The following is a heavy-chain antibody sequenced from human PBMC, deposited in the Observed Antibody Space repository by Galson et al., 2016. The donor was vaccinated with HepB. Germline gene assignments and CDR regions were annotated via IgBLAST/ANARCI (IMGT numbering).Heavy chain of an antibody. CDR3: ARDPLSSGYMTYYFDY. D-gene: IGHD3-22*01. J-gene: IGHJ4*02. V-gene: IGHV3-23*01. CDR2: VSVSGGST. CDR1: GFTFSSYA. Sequence: SLRLSCAASGFTFSSYAMSWVRQAPGKGLEWVSSVSVSGGSTYYADSVKGRFTVSRDNSKNTLSLQMTSLRAEDTAVYYCARDPLSSGYMTYYFDYWGQGTLGTVSS.